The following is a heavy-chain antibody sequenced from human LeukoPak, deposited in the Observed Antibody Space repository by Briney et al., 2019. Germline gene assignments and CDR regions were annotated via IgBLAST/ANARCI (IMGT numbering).Heavy chain of an antibody. D-gene: IGHD3-22*01. V-gene: IGHV1-69*05. CDR1: GGTFSSYA. Sequence: SVKVSCKASGGTFSSYAISWVRQAPGQGLEWMGRIIPIFGTANYAQKFQGRVTITTDESTSTAYMELSSLRSEDTAVYYCARTYYYDSSGSGDAFDIWGQGTMVTVSS. CDR2: IIPIFGTA. J-gene: IGHJ3*02. CDR3: ARTYYYDSSGSGDAFDI.